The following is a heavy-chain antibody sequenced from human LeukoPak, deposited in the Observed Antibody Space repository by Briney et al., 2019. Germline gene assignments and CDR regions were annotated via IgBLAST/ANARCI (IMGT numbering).Heavy chain of an antibody. D-gene: IGHD3-22*01. CDR3: ARGVPVFTMMDY. V-gene: IGHV4-34*01. CDR2: INHSRGT. Sequence: SETLSLTCAVYGGSFSDYYWSWIRQSPGKGLEWIGEINHSRGTNYNPSLKSRVTISVDTSKNQFSLKLSSVTAADTAVYYCARGVPVFTMMDYWGQGTLVTVSS. CDR1: GGSFSDYY. J-gene: IGHJ4*02.